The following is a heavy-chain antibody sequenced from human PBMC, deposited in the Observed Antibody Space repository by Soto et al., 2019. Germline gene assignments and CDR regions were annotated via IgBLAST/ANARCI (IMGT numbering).Heavy chain of an antibody. CDR2: IYYSGST. J-gene: IGHJ6*02. Sequence: PSVTLSLTCAVDGGNFIGYYWSWIRQPPGKGLEWIGSIYYSGSTYYNPSLNSRVTVSVDTSKNQFSLKVTSVTAADTAVYYCARLHGYCISSSCHGHYAMDVWGQGTTVTVSS. CDR1: GGNFIGYY. CDR3: ARLHGYCISSSCHGHYAMDV. V-gene: IGHV4-34*01. D-gene: IGHD2-2*01.